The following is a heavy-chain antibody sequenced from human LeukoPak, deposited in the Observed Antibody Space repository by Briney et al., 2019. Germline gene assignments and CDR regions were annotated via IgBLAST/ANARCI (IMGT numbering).Heavy chain of an antibody. V-gene: IGHV3-23*01. Sequence: GGSLRPSCAPSGFILSIYAMSWVRLAPGKGMGWVSDVSVPVRETYYADSVKGRFTISRDNSKNTLFLLMDSLRGEDTALYHCARLNSLPVGWRSPSHYWGQGTLVTVSS. CDR3: ARLNSLPVGWRSPSHY. CDR2: VSVPVRET. D-gene: IGHD2/OR15-2a*01. CDR1: GFILSIYA. J-gene: IGHJ4*02.